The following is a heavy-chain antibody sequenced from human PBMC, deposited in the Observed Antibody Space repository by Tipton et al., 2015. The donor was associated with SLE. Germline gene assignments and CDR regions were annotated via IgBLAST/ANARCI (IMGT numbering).Heavy chain of an antibody. J-gene: IGHJ1*01. CDR3: SFSTNWYESFDH. V-gene: IGHV1-2*02. CDR2: INPNSGDT. Sequence: QSGAEVKKPGASVKVSCKASGYTFTGYYMHWVRQAPGQGLEWMGWINPNSGDTIYSQKFQGRVSMTRDASISSAYMELSSLRSEDTAVYYCSFSTNWYESFDHWGQGTLVTVSS. D-gene: IGHD1-20*01. CDR1: GYTFTGYY.